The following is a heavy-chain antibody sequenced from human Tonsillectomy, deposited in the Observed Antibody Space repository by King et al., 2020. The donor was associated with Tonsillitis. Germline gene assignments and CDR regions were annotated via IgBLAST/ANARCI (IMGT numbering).Heavy chain of an antibody. CDR3: SRVVRRNRYIDD. CDR1: GYSFTDYW. CDR2: IYPGDSDT. D-gene: IGHD2-21*01. J-gene: IGHJ4*02. Sequence: EVQLVESGAEVKKPGESLKISCKGSGYSFTDYWIGWVRQMPGKGLEWMGIIYPGDSDTRYSPSFQGQVTISADKSISTAYLQWSSLKASDTAICYCSRVVRRNRYIDDWGQGTLVTVSS. V-gene: IGHV5-51*01.